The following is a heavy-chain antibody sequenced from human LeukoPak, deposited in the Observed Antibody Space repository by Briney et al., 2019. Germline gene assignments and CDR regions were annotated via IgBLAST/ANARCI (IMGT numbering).Heavy chain of an antibody. J-gene: IGHJ5*02. CDR1: GYTFTGYY. V-gene: IGHV1-2*02. CDR3: ARWGGVQFDP. D-gene: IGHD2-8*01. CDR2: INPNSGGT. Sequence: ASVKVSCKASGYTFTGYYMHWVRQVPGQGLEWMGWINPNSGGTKYAQKFQGRVTMTRDTSISTVYMELTSLTSDDTAVYYCARWGGVQFDPWGQGTLVTVSS.